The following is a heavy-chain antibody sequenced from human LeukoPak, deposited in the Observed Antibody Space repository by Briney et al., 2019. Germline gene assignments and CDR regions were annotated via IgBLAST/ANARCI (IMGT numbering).Heavy chain of an antibody. D-gene: IGHD6-13*01. CDR3: ARIGSSWYSRTFDI. CDR2: INHSGST. V-gene: IGHV4-34*01. Sequence: PSETLSLTCAVYGGSFSGYYWSWIRQPPGKGLEWIGEINHSGSTNYNPSLKSRVTISVDTSKNQFSLKLSSVTAADTAVYYCARIGSSWYSRTFDIWGQGTMVTVSS. J-gene: IGHJ3*02. CDR1: GGSFSGYY.